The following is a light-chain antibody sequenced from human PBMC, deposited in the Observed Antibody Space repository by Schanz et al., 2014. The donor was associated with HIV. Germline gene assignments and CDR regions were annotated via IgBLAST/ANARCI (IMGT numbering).Light chain of an antibody. CDR2: SVN. V-gene: IGLV2-11*01. CDR3: PSNTAPATFV. J-gene: IGLJ1*01. Sequence: QSALIQPPSVSGSPGQAVTISCTGTSSDVGPYDCVSWCQQHPGTVPKPMIYSVNTQPSRVPDRFSGSKPGNTASMTISGLGAEDEADCYCPSNTAPATFVFGTGTKLTVL. CDR1: SSDVGPYDC.